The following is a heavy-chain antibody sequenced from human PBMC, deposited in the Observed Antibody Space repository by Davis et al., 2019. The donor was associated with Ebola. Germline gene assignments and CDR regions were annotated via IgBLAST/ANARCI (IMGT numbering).Heavy chain of an antibody. CDR2: IYYSGIT. D-gene: IGHD4-23*01. J-gene: IGHJ5*02. V-gene: IGHV4-39*01. CDR1: GGSIISSSSY. CDR3: ARHTSYGGKTWFDP. Sequence: SETLSLTCTVSGGSIISSSSYWGWIRQPPRKGLEWIGSIYYSGITYCKPSLKSRVTISVDTSENQFSLRLTSVTAADTALYYCARHTSYGGKTWFDPWGQGTLVTVSS.